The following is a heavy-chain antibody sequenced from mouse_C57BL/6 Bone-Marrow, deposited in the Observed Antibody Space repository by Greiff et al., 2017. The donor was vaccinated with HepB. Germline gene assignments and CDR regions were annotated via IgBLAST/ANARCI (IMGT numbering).Heavy chain of an antibody. CDR2: IFPGSGST. J-gene: IGHJ2*01. V-gene: IGHV1-75*01. Sequence: VQLQQSGPELVKPGASVKISCKASGYTFTDYYINWVKQRPGQGLEWIGWIFPGSGSTYYNEKFKGKATLTVDKSSSTAYMLLSSLTSEDSAVYFCARDDYGEGNYFDYWGQGTTLTVSS. CDR3: ARDDYGEGNYFDY. CDR1: GYTFTDYY. D-gene: IGHD2-4*01.